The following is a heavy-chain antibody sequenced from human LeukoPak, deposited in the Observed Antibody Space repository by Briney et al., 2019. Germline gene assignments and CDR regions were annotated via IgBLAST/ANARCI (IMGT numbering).Heavy chain of an antibody. J-gene: IGHJ4*02. D-gene: IGHD3-10*01. CDR3: ARDLPDGSGSYYSYYFGY. CDR2: INPNSGGT. V-gene: IGHV1-2*02. CDR1: GYTFTGYY. Sequence: ASVKVSCKASGYTFTGYYMHWLRQAPGQGLEWMGWINPNSGGTNYAQKFQGRVTMTRDTSISTAYMELSRLRSDDTAVYYCARDLPDGSGSYYSYYFGYWGQGTLVTVSS.